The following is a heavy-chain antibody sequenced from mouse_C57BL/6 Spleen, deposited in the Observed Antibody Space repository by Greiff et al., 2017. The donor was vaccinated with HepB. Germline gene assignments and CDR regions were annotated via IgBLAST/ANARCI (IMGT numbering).Heavy chain of an antibody. CDR2: IDPSDSYT. Sequence: QVQLQQPGAELVKPGASVKLSCKASGYTFTSYWMQWVKQRPGQGLEWIGEIDPSDSYTNYNQKFKGKATLTVDPSSSTAYMQLSSLTSEDSAIYYCALITTVVAIDYWGQGTTLTVSS. D-gene: IGHD1-1*01. V-gene: IGHV1-50*01. CDR1: GYTFTSYW. CDR3: ALITTVVAIDY. J-gene: IGHJ2*01.